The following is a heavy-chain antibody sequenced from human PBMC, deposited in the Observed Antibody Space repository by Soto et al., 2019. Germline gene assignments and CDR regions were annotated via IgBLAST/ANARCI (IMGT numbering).Heavy chain of an antibody. V-gene: IGHV3-30*18. CDR3: AKAYGDYGGDAFDI. D-gene: IGHD4-17*01. CDR2: ISYDGSNK. CDR1: GFTFSSYG. J-gene: IGHJ3*02. Sequence: QVQLVESGGGVVQPGRSLRLSCAASGFTFSSYGMHWVRQAPGKGLEWVAVISYDGSNKYYADSVKGRFTISRDNSKNTLYLQMNSLRAEDTAVYHCAKAYGDYGGDAFDIWGQRTMVTVSS.